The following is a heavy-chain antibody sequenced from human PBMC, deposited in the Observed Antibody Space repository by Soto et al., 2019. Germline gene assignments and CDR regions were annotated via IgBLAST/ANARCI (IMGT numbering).Heavy chain of an antibody. CDR1: GFSFSSYE. CDR2: ISGSVSTI. J-gene: IGHJ4*02. D-gene: IGHD3-9*01. CDR3: AREAGYNFDY. Sequence: GGSLRLSCAASGFSFSSYEMNWVRQAPGKGLEWVSYISGSVSTIYYADSVKGRFTISRDYAKNSLYLKMNSLRAQDTAVYYCAREAGYNFDYWGQGTLVTVSS. V-gene: IGHV3-48*03.